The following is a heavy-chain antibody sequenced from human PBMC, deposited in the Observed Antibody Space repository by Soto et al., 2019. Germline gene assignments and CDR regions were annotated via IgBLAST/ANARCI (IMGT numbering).Heavy chain of an antibody. V-gene: IGHV3-30*03. D-gene: IGHD3-10*01. Sequence: QAHLVEWGGGVVQPGRSLRLSCAASGFTFTSYGMHWVRQAPGTRLEWVAVISYDGGLQHYADSVKGRFTISRDNSKNMVLLQMNSLRAEDTAVYYCVSDRGYGHASVPYSWGQGTLVSVSS. J-gene: IGHJ4*02. CDR3: VSDRGYGHASVPYS. CDR2: ISYDGGLQ. CDR1: GFTFTSYG.